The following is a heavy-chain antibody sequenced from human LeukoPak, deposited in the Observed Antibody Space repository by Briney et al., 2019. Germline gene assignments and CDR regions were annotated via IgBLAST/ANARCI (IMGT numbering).Heavy chain of an antibody. Sequence: GGSLTLSCAASGFTFSSSWMKWVRQAPGKGLESAAVIKEDGSEKYYVDSVKGRFAISRDNAKNSLYLQMNNVRAEDTAVYFCAANTQSGYWGQGALVTVSS. V-gene: IGHV3-7*05. CDR1: GFTFSSSW. CDR3: AANTQSGY. D-gene: IGHD3-16*01. CDR2: IKEDGSEK. J-gene: IGHJ4*02.